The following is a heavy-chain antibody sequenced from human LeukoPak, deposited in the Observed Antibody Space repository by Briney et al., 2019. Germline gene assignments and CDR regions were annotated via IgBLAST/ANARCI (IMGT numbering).Heavy chain of an antibody. Sequence: TSQTLSLTCAVSGGSISSGGYSWSWIRQPPGKGLEWIGYIYHSGSTYYNPSLKSRVTISVDRSKNQFSLKLSSVTAADTAVYHCASVSTVTTSGEDYWGQGTLVTVSS. CDR1: GGSISSGGYS. J-gene: IGHJ4*02. D-gene: IGHD4-17*01. V-gene: IGHV4-30-2*02. CDR2: IYHSGST. CDR3: ASVSTVTTSGEDY.